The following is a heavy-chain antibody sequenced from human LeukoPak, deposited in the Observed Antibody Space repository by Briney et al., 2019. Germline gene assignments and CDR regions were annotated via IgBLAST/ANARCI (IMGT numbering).Heavy chain of an antibody. V-gene: IGHV1-46*01. CDR3: ARSAAEQVALDY. D-gene: IGHD6-6*01. CDR2: INPSGGST. Sequence: GASVKVSCKASGYTFTSYYMHWVRQAPGQGLEWMGIINPSGGSTSYAQKFQGRVTMTRDMSTSTVYMELGSLRSEDTAVYYCARSAAEQVALDYWGQGTLVTVSS. J-gene: IGHJ4*02. CDR1: GYTFTSYY.